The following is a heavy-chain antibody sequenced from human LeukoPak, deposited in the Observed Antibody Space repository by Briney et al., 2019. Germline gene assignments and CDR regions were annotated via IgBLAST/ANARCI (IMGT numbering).Heavy chain of an antibody. CDR2: IRSDGINK. D-gene: IGHD6-19*01. CDR1: GFTFSNYG. Sequence: GGSLRLSCAASGFTFSNYGMHWVRQAPGKGLEWVAFIRSDGINKYHADSVKGRFTISRDNSKNTLYLQMNSLRAEDTGVYYCAKDLSSGSRRAYWGQGTLVTVSS. CDR3: AKDLSSGSRRAY. V-gene: IGHV3-30*02. J-gene: IGHJ4*02.